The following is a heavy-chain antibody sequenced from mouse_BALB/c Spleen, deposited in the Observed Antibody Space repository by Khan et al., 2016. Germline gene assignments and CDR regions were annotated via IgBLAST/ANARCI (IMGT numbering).Heavy chain of an antibody. D-gene: IGHD3-2*01. CDR1: GYTFTNYG. CDR2: INTYTGEP. V-gene: IGHV9-3-1*01. CDR3: ARSQTARATGFAY. J-gene: IGHJ3*01. Sequence: QIQLVQSGPELKKPGETVKISCKASGYTFTNYGMNWVKQAPGKGLKWMGWINTYTGEPTYADAFKGRFAFSLETSASTAYLQINNLKNEDTATYFCARSQTARATGFAYWGQGTLVTVSA.